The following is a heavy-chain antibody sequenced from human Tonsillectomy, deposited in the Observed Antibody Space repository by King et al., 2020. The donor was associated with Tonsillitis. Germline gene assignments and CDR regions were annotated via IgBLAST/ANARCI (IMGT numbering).Heavy chain of an antibody. V-gene: IGHV3-15*07. CDR1: GFTFSHAW. Sequence: VQLVESGGGLVRPGGSLRLSCAASGFTFSHAWMNWVRQAPGKGLEWVGRVKSQTDGGTTDYAAPVKGRFTISRDDSKNTLYLQMNSLKSDDTAVYYCITEVVCWSGYLPWYWGQGTLVTVSS. J-gene: IGHJ4*02. CDR2: VKSQTDGGTT. CDR3: ITEVVCWSGYLPWY. D-gene: IGHD3-3*01.